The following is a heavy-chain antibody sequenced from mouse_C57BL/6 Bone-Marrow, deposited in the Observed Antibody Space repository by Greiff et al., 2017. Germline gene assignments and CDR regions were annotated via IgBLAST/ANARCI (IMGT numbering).Heavy chain of an antibody. CDR1: GFNIKDDY. D-gene: IGHD3-2*02. Sequence: VQLQQSGAELVRPGASVKLSCTASGFNIKDDYMHWVKQRPEQGLEWIGWIDPENGDTEYASKFQGKATITADTSSNTACLHLSSLTSEDTAVYYCTSSDSSGYYAIDYWGQGTSVTVSS. J-gene: IGHJ4*01. CDR2: IDPENGDT. CDR3: TSSDSSGYYAIDY. V-gene: IGHV14-4*01.